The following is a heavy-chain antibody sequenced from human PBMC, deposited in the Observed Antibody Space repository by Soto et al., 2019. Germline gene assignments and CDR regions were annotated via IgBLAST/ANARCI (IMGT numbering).Heavy chain of an antibody. Sequence: GGSLRLSCAASGFTMSWVRQAPGKGLEWVSTISGSGGSTYYADSVKGRFTISRDNSKNTLYLQMNSLRAEDTAVYYCARRGKDVPAAEHLDYWGQGNLVTVSS. J-gene: IGHJ4*02. CDR1: GFT. V-gene: IGHV3-23*01. D-gene: IGHD2-2*01. CDR2: ISGSGGST. CDR3: ARRGKDVPAAEHLDY.